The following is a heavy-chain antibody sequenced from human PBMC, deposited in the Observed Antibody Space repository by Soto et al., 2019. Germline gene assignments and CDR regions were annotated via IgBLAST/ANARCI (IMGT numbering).Heavy chain of an antibody. J-gene: IGHJ6*03. V-gene: IGHV1-18*01. CDR3: ARDSSGEGITGTTYYYYYYMDV. Sequence: GASVKVSCKASGYTFTSYGISWVRQAPGQGLEWMGWISAYNGNTNYAQKLQGRVTMTTDTSTSTAYMELRSLRSDDTAVYYCARDSSGEGITGTTYYYYYYMDVWGKGTTVTVSS. CDR1: GYTFTSYG. CDR2: ISAYNGNT. D-gene: IGHD1-7*01.